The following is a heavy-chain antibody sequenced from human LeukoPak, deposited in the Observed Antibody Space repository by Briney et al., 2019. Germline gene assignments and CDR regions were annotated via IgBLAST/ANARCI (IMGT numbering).Heavy chain of an antibody. D-gene: IGHD3-16*02. CDR2: ISSSGKNA. CDR3: AKDIELST. CDR1: GFNFRDAA. V-gene: IGHV3-23*01. J-gene: IGHJ3*01. Sequence: GGSLSLSCVVSGFNFRDAAMTWVRQAPGKGLEWVALISSSGKNAYYGDSVKGRFTISRDNSDNTLYLHMNSLRVEDTAIYYCAKDIELSTWGLGTMVTVSS.